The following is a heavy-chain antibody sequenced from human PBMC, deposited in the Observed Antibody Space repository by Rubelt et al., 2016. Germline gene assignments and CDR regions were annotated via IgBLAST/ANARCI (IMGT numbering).Heavy chain of an antibody. CDR1: GGSFSGYY. Sequence: QVQLQQWGAGLLKPSETLSLTCAVYGGSFSGYYWSWIRQPPGKGLEWIGEINHSGSTNYNPSLKCRVTISVDTSKNQVSLKPRSVTAADTAVYYCARGVVPAAMNYYYYYGMDVWGQGTTVTVSS. J-gene: IGHJ6*02. D-gene: IGHD2-2*01. CDR3: ARGVVPAAMNYYYYYGMDV. CDR2: INHSGST. V-gene: IGHV4-34*01.